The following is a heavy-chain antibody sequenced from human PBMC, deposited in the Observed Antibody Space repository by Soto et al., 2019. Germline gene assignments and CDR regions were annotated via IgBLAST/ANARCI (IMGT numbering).Heavy chain of an antibody. V-gene: IGHV3-33*01. J-gene: IGHJ5*02. CDR2: IWYDGSNK. CDR1: GFTFSSYG. Sequence: VGSLRLSCAASGFTFSSYGMHWVRQAPGKGLEWVAVIWYDGSNKYYADSVKGRFTISRDNSKNTLYLQMNSLRAEDTAVYYCARDLLGYCSSTSCYNWFDPWGQGTLVTVSS. CDR3: ARDLLGYCSSTSCYNWFDP. D-gene: IGHD2-2*01.